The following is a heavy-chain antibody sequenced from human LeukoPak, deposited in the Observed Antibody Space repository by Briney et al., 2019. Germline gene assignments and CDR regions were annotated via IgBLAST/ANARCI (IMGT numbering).Heavy chain of an antibody. CDR3: TTDAYYYDSSGYYYVSYYFDY. CDR2: IKSKTDGGTT. CDR1: GFTFRNAW. V-gene: IGHV3-15*01. Sequence: PGGSLRLSCVASGFTFRNAWMNWVRQAPGKGLEWVGRIKSKTDGGTTDYAAPVKGRFTISRDDSKNTLYLQMNSLKTEDTAVYYCTTDAYYYDSSGYYYVSYYFDYWGQGTLVTVSS. D-gene: IGHD3-22*01. J-gene: IGHJ4*02.